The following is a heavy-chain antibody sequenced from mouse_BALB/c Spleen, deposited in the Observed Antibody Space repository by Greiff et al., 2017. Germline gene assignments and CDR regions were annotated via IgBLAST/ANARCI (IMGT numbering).Heavy chain of an antibody. D-gene: IGHD2-4*01. CDR3: VRLEITTAY. CDR2: IRSKSNNYAT. CDR1: GFTFTTYA. V-gene: IGHV10-1*02. J-gene: IGHJ3*01. Sequence: EVQLVESGGGLVQPKGSLKLSCAASGFTFTTYAMNWVRQAPGKGLEWVALIRSKSNNYATYYADSVKDRFTLSRDYSQSMLYLQMNNLKTEDTAMYYCVRLEITTAYWGQGTLVTVSA.